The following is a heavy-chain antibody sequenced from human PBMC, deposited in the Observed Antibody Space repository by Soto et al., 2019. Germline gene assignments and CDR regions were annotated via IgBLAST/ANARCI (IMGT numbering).Heavy chain of an antibody. Sequence: YTFTTYDFNWVRQAPGQGLEWMGWLNPKSGMTGSAQKFQGRVTMTRDSSISTVYMELSSLRSEDTTVYYCAIQPRRQLVLDYWGQGTLVTVSS. D-gene: IGHD6-6*01. CDR3: AIQPRRQLVLDY. V-gene: IGHV1-8*01. CDR2: LNPKSGMT. J-gene: IGHJ4*02. CDR1: YTFTTYD.